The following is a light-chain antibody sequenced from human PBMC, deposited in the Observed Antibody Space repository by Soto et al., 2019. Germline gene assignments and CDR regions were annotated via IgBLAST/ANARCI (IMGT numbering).Light chain of an antibody. CDR1: SSDFGTYTL. Sequence: QYVLTQPASVSGSPGQSITISCTGTSSDFGTYTLVSWYQQQLGKVPKLIIYEVFKRPSGVSDRFSGSKSGNTASLTISGLPAEDEAHYQCGSNVVLNTYVFVTGNKLT. J-gene: IGLJ1*01. CDR2: EVF. V-gene: IGLV2-23*02. CDR3: GSNVVLNTYV.